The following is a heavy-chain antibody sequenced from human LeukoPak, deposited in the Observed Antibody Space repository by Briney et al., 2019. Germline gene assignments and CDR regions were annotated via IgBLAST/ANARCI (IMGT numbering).Heavy chain of an antibody. J-gene: IGHJ5*02. D-gene: IGHD3-3*01. V-gene: IGHV1-8*01. Sequence: ASVKVSCKASGYTFTSYDINWVRQATGQGLEWMGWMNPNSGNTGYAQKSQGRVTMTRNTSISTAYMELSSLRSEDTAVYYCARVGKYYDFWSGYPNWFDPWGQGTLVTVSS. CDR1: GYTFTSYD. CDR2: MNPNSGNT. CDR3: ARVGKYYDFWSGYPNWFDP.